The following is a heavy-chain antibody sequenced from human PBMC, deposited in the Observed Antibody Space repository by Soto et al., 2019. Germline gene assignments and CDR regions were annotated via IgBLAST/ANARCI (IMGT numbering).Heavy chain of an antibody. CDR3: ARASRDSSGWYPTFDP. V-gene: IGHV1-2*02. D-gene: IGHD6-19*01. CDR1: GYTFTGYY. Sequence: GASVKVSCKASGYTFTGYYMHWVRQAPGQGLEWMGWINPNSGGTNYAQKFQGRVTMTRDTSISTAYMELSRLRSDDTAVYYCARASRDSSGWYPTFDPWGQGALVTVSA. CDR2: INPNSGGT. J-gene: IGHJ5*02.